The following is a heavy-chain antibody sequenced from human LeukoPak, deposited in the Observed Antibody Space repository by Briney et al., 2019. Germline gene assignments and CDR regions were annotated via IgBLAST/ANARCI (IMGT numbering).Heavy chain of an antibody. CDR1: GGSFSGYY. Sequence: PSETLSLTCAVYGGSFSGYYWSWIRQPPGKGLEWIGEINHSGSTNYNPSLKSRVTISVDTSKNQFSLRLSSVTAADTAVYYCARRRITMIVVDYWGQGTLVTVSS. CDR3: ARRRITMIVVDY. CDR2: INHSGST. V-gene: IGHV4-34*01. J-gene: IGHJ4*02. D-gene: IGHD3-22*01.